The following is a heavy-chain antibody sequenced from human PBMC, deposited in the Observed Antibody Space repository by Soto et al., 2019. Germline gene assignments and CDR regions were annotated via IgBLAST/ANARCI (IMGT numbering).Heavy chain of an antibody. D-gene: IGHD3-9*01. CDR1: GFTFNSYG. V-gene: IGHV3-30*18. CDR3: AKGGVYDLLTLPAA. CDR2: ISYNANKT. J-gene: IGHJ4*02. Sequence: VGSLGLSCAASGFTFNSYGMHWVRQAPGKGLEWVAVISYNANKTYYADSVKGRFSISRDNSKNTLYLQMNSLRVDDTAIYYWAKGGVYDLLTLPAAWGQGSLVIVSS.